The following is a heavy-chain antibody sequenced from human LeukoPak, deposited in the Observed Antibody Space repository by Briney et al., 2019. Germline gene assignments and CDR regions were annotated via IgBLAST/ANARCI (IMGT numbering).Heavy chain of an antibody. D-gene: IGHD4-23*01. V-gene: IGHV3-74*01. CDR1: GFTFSSYW. Sequence: PGGSLRLSCAASGFTFSSYWMHWVRQVPRKGLVWVSRINSDGSSTDYADSVRGRFTISRDNAKNTLYLQMSSLRAEDTALYYCARSYYSGNSRGLFDPWGQGTLVTVSS. J-gene: IGHJ5*02. CDR3: ARSYYSGNSRGLFDP. CDR2: INSDGSST.